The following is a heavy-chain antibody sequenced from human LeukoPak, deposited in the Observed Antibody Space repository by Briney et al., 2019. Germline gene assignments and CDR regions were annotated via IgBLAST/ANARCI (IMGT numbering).Heavy chain of an antibody. CDR1: GFTFSNYA. CDR2: ISGNGIST. Sequence: GGCLRPSCAAAGFTFSNYAIHWVRQAPGEVLEFVSSISGNGISTYYGNSVKGRFTISRDNSKNTVYLQMGSLRAEDMAVYYCARTQQWLATGGWYWFDTWGQGTLVTGSS. V-gene: IGHV3-64*01. D-gene: IGHD6-19*01. J-gene: IGHJ5*02. CDR3: ARTQQWLATGGWYWFDT.